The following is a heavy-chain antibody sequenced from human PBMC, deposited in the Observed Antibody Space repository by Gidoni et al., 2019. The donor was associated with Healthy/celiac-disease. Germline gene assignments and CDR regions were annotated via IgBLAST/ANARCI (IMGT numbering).Heavy chain of an antibody. V-gene: IGHV3-9*01. CDR1: GFTVDDYA. CDR2: ISWNSGSI. CDR3: AKDIDPVWRQDYGMDV. Sequence: EVQLVESGGGLVQPGRSLRLSCAASGFTVDDYAMHWVRQAPGKGLEWVSGISWNSGSIGYADSVKGRFTISRDNAKNSLYLQMNSLRAEDTALYYCAKDIDPVWRQDYGMDVWGQGTTVTVSS. J-gene: IGHJ6*02. D-gene: IGHD2-21*01.